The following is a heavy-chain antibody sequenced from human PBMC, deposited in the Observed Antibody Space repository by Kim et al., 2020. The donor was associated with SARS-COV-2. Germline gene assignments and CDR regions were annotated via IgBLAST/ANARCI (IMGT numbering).Heavy chain of an antibody. CDR1: GFTLSNAW. J-gene: IGHJ4*02. D-gene: IGHD3-10*01. V-gene: IGHV3-15*01. CDR3: AAYRSGMVRGVIQRFDY. Sequence: GGSLRLSCAVSGFTLSNAWMKWVRQAPGKGLEWIGRIKAKSDGGTTDYAASVKGRFIISRDDSESTLYLQMNSLKSEETAVYYCAAYRSGMVRGVIQRFDYWGQGTLVSVSS. CDR2: IKAKSDGGTT.